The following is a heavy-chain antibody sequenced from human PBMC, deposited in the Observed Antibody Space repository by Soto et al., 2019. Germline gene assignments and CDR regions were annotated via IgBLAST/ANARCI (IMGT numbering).Heavy chain of an antibody. CDR3: ARSGDYGEEPSSDY. Sequence: QVQLVQSGAEVKKPGASVKVSCKASGYTFISYDINWVRQATGQGLGWMGWMNPNSGNTGYAQKFQGRVTMTRNTSISTAYMELSSLRSEDTAVYYCARSGDYGEEPSSDYWGQGTLVTVSS. V-gene: IGHV1-8*01. CDR2: MNPNSGNT. CDR1: GYTFISYD. J-gene: IGHJ4*02. D-gene: IGHD4-17*01.